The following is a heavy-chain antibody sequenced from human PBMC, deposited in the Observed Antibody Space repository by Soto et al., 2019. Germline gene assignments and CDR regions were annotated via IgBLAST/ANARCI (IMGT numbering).Heavy chain of an antibody. Sequence: PSETLCLTCSVSAASIRNGGYFWIWIRQSPEKGLEWIGHIHNSGSPYNNPSLRSRVTISAATSMNQFSLALTSVTAADTAIYYCVRGSTNDQVDPWCQAILVTVLS. V-gene: IGHV4-30-4*01. CDR3: VRGSTNDQVDP. CDR1: AASIRNGGYF. D-gene: IGHD1-1*01. CDR2: IHNSGSP. J-gene: IGHJ5*02.